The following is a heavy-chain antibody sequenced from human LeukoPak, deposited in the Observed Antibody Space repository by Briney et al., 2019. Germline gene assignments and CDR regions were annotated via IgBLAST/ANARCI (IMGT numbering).Heavy chain of an antibody. CDR2: INHSGST. CDR3: ARRSDADWYFDV. D-gene: IGHD1-26*01. V-gene: IGHV4-34*01. J-gene: IGHJ2*01. Sequence: SETLSLTCAVYGGSFSGYYWSWIRQPPGKGLEWIGEINHSGSTNYNPSLKSRVTIPVDTSKNQFSLKLSSVTAADTAVYYCARRSDADWYFDVWGRGTMVTVSS. CDR1: GGSFSGYY.